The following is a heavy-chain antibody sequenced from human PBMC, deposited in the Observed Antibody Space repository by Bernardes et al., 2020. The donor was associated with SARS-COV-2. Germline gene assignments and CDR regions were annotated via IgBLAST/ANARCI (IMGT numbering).Heavy chain of an antibody. J-gene: IGHJ5*02. CDR1: GFTFSSYS. D-gene: IGHD3-10*01. V-gene: IGHV3-48*01. CDR2: ISSSSSTI. CDR3: AREISLYYYGSGSYRYWFDP. Sequence: GGSLRLSCAASGFTFSSYSMNWVRQAPGKGLEWVSYISSSSSTIYYADSVKGRFTISRDNAKNSLYLQMNSLRAEDTAVYYCAREISLYYYGSGSYRYWFDPWGQGTLVTVSS.